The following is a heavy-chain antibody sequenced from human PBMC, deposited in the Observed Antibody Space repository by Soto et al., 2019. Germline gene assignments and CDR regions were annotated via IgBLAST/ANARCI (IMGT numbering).Heavy chain of an antibody. CDR2: VSYNGYT. D-gene: IGHD2-15*01. CDR3: ARQQYTVVTAFDV. V-gene: IGHV4-59*07. Sequence: QVQLQESGPGLVKPADTLSLKCTVSGGSITPYYWRWIRQTPGGGLEWIGYVSYNGYTNYNPSLKSRVSISAETSQNEFSLKLAYLTASYAAIYFCARQQYTVVTAFDVWGQGTMVAVSS. J-gene: IGHJ3*01. CDR1: GGSITPYY.